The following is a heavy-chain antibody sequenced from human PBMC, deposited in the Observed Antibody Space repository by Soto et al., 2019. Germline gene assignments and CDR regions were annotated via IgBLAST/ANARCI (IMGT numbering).Heavy chain of an antibody. Sequence: PSETLSLTCTVYGGSIRSYYWSWLRQPPGKGLEWIGNIYYSGSTNYNPSRKSRVTMSVDMSKNQVSLKLSPVTAADTAVYYCTRVGGYYGDYPNFDYWGQGALVTVSS. V-gene: IGHV4-59*01. CDR2: IYYSGST. D-gene: IGHD4-17*01. CDR1: GGSIRSYY. J-gene: IGHJ4*02. CDR3: TRVGGYYGDYPNFDY.